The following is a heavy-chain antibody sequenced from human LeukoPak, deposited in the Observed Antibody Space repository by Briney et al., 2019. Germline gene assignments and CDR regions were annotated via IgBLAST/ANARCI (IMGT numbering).Heavy chain of an antibody. CDR2: ISTGTYI. CDR1: GFTFSRFE. V-gene: IGHV3-48*03. CDR3: AKEGGSGVAGTSAY. Sequence: GGSLRLSCVASGFTFSRFEMNWVRQAPGKGLEWISHISTGTYIAYADSVKGRFTISRDNAKNSLYLQMNSLRAEDTAVYYCAKEGGSGVAGTSAYWGQGTLVTVSS. D-gene: IGHD6-19*01. J-gene: IGHJ4*02.